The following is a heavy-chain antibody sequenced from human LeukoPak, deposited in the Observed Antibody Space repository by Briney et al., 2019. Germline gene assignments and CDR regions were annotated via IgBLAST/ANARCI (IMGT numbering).Heavy chain of an antibody. J-gene: IGHJ4*02. CDR3: AKWVAGAPSSDY. CDR2: ISYDGSNQ. V-gene: IGHV3-30*18. Sequence: GGSLRLSCAASGFIFSYFGMHWARQAPGKGLEWVALISYDGSNQYYADSVKGRFTISRDNSKNTLFLQMKSLRDEDTAVYHCAKWVAGAPSSDYWGQGTLVTVSS. D-gene: IGHD6-19*01. CDR1: GFIFSYFG.